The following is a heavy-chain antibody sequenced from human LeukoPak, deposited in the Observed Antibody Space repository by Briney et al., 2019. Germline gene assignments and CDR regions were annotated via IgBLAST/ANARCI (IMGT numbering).Heavy chain of an antibody. D-gene: IGHD5-12*01. Sequence: GASVKVSCKASGYTFTSYGISWVRQAPGQGPEWMGWISAYNGNTNYAQKLQGRVTMTTDTSMSTAYMELRSLRSDDTAVYYCARDFHIVANYYYGMDVWGQGTTVTVSS. V-gene: IGHV1-18*01. CDR1: GYTFTSYG. CDR3: ARDFHIVANYYYGMDV. CDR2: ISAYNGNT. J-gene: IGHJ6*02.